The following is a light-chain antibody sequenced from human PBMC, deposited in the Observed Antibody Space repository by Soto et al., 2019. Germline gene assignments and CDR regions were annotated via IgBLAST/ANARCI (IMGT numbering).Light chain of an antibody. CDR2: GSS. CDR1: QSGSSS. CDR3: QQYNNWTSET. Sequence: IGLTQSPATLSVSPGARAALSFRASQSGSSSLAWYQHKPGPATRPLILGSSTRGTGIPARSSCSGSGTEINLTISSLQSEDFAVSYCQQYNNWTSETFGQGTKVDIK. V-gene: IGKV3-15*01. J-gene: IGKJ1*01.